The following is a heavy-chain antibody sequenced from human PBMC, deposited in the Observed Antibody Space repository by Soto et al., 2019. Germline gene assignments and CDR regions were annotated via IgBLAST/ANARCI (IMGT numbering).Heavy chain of an antibody. CDR3: AGWFGDFRRYYYGMDV. J-gene: IGHJ6*02. D-gene: IGHD3-10*01. V-gene: IGHV1-69*06. CDR2: IIPIFGSS. Sequence: QVQLVQSGAEVKKPGSSVKVSCKASGGSSSTYAISWVRQAPGQGLEWMGGIIPIFGSSNSPQQFQGRLTITADKSTSTIYMELRSLRSDDTAVYYCAGWFGDFRRYYYGMDVWGQGTTVTVSS. CDR1: GGSSSTYA.